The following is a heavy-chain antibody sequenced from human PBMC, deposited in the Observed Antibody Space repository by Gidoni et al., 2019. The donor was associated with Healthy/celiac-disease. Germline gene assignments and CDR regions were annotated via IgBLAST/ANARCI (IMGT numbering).Heavy chain of an antibody. CDR1: GFTPSSDA. V-gene: IGHV3-30-3*01. D-gene: IGHD3-16*01. J-gene: IGHJ4*02. CDR3: ARDLYAYSSGEDY. Sequence: QVQLVESVGGVVTPGRSLRLSCAAPGFTPSSDAMHWVRQAPGKGLEWVAVISYDGSNKYYADSVKGRFTISRDNSKNTLYLQMNSLRAEDTAVYYCARDLYAYSSGEDYWGQGTLVTVSS. CDR2: ISYDGSNK.